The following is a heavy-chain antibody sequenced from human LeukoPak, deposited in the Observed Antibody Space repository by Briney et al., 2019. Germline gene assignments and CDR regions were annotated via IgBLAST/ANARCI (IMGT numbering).Heavy chain of an antibody. J-gene: IGHJ4*02. CDR2: LTGNGGRT. CDR1: GGPFRSLT. Sequence: GSLRLSCAASGGPFRSLTMSWIRQSPGKGLEWVSGLTGNGGRTLYADSVKGRFTISRDNSKNTVFLQVHSLRTEDTAIYYCAMTLAGVLDSFDSWGQGTLVTVSS. V-gene: IGHV3-23*01. D-gene: IGHD1-1*01. CDR3: AMTLAGVLDSFDS.